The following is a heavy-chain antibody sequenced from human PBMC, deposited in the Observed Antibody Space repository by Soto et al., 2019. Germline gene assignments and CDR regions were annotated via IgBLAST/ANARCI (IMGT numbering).Heavy chain of an antibody. D-gene: IGHD3-10*01. Sequence: GKSLKISCKGSGYIFTSYWIGWVRQMPGKGLEWMGIIYPDDSDTRYSPSFQGQVTISADKSIWTAYLQWSSLKASDTAMYYCARHPYYYNSGHHFDYRGPGYLVSVSS. V-gene: IGHV5-51*01. J-gene: IGHJ4*02. CDR1: GYIFTSYW. CDR2: IYPDDSDT. CDR3: ARHPYYYNSGHHFDY.